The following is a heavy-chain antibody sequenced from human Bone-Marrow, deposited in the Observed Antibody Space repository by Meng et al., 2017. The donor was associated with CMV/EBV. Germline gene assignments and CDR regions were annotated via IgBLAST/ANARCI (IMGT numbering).Heavy chain of an antibody. V-gene: IGHV1-18*01. CDR1: GYTFTSYG. D-gene: IGHD3-22*01. Sequence: ASVKVSCKASGYTFTSYGISWVRQAPGQGLEWMGWISAYNGNTNYAQKLQGRVTMTTDTSTSTAYMELRSLRSDDTAVYYCARDLVTMINDYGMDVWGQGTTVTFYS. CDR3: ARDLVTMINDYGMDV. J-gene: IGHJ6*02. CDR2: ISAYNGNT.